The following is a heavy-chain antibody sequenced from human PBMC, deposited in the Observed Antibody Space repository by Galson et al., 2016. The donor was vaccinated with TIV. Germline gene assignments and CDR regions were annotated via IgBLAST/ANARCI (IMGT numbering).Heavy chain of an antibody. CDR1: TGSTSSYH. V-gene: IGHV4-59*12. D-gene: IGHD2-21*02. CDR3: AAGGFCTNTDCYYGSLDL. Sequence: TLSLTCTVSTGSTSSYHWTWIRQPPGKGLEWIGYVYYSGTTSYNPSLESRVTVSLDPSQNHFSLKLSSVTAADTAVYYCAAGGFCTNTDCYYGSLDLWGQGTLVTVSS. CDR2: VYYSGTT. J-gene: IGHJ4*02.